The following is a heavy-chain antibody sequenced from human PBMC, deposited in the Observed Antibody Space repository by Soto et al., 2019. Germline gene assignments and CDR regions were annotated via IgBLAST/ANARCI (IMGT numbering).Heavy chain of an antibody. CDR2: ISAYNGNT. Sequence: ASVTVSCKAAGYTFTSYGIIWVRQAPGQGLEWMGWISAYNGNTNYAQKLQGRVTMTTDTSTSTAYMELRSLRSDDTAVYYCARDYRRSGSPYYYGMDVWGQGTTVTVSS. CDR1: GYTFTSYG. CDR3: ARDYRRSGSPYYYGMDV. D-gene: IGHD3-10*01. V-gene: IGHV1-18*04. J-gene: IGHJ6*02.